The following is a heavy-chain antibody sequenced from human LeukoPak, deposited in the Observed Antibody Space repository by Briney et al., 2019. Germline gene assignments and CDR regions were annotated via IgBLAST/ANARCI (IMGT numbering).Heavy chain of an antibody. CDR3: AKELYSSGWYAY. Sequence: GGSLRLSCAASGFTVSSNYMSWVRQAPGKGLEWVSVIYSGGSTYYADSVKGRFTISRDNSKSTLYLQMNSLRAEDTAVYYCAKELYSSGWYAYWGQGTLVTVSS. J-gene: IGHJ4*02. CDR1: GFTVSSNY. V-gene: IGHV3-66*01. CDR2: IYSGGST. D-gene: IGHD6-19*01.